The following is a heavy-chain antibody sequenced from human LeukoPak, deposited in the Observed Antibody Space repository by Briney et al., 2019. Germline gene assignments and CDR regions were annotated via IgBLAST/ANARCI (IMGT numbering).Heavy chain of an antibody. J-gene: IGHJ4*02. CDR2: IYTTGTT. Sequence: SETLSLTCTVSSVSINSYFWGWVRQPPGKGLEWIGRIYTTGTTHCNPSLKSRVTMSVDTSTNQFSLNLRSMTAADTAVYCCGRQGYTASHYFLDFWSQGTLVAVS. CDR3: GRQGYTASHYFLDF. D-gene: IGHD1-26*01. V-gene: IGHV4-4*07. CDR1: SVSINSYF.